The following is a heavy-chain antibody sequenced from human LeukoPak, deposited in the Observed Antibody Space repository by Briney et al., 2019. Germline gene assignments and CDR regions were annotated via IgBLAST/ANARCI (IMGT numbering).Heavy chain of an antibody. CDR2: IYYSGST. CDR3: VRDRYPFPIDY. D-gene: IGHD1-26*01. J-gene: IGHJ4*02. V-gene: IGHV4-59*01. CDR1: GGSISSYY. Sequence: PSETLSLTCSVSGGSISSYYWSWIRQPPGKGLEWIGYIYYSGSTNYNPSLKSRVTISVDTSKNQFSLKLSSVTAADTAVYYCVRDRYPFPIDYWGQGTLVTVSS.